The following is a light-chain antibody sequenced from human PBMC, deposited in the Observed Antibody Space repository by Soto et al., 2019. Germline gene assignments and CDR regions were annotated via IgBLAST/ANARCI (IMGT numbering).Light chain of an antibody. V-gene: IGKV3-20*01. CDR1: QSVSSSY. CDR3: QQYGSSPGT. CDR2: GAS. Sequence: EIVFTQSPGTLSLSPGERATLSCRASQSVSSSYLAWYQQKPGQAPRLLIYGASSRATGIPDRFSGSGSGTDFTLTISRXEPEDFAVYYCQQYGSSPGTFGQGTKVDTK. J-gene: IGKJ1*01.